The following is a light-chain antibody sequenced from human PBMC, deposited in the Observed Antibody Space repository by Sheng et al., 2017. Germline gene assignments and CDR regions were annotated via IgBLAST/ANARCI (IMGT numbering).Light chain of an antibody. Sequence: QSALTQPASVSGSPGQSITISCTGTSSDVGSYNLVSWYQQHPGKAPKLMIYEVSKRPSGVSNRFSGSKSGNTASLTISGLQAEDEADYYCCSFVTDSTYVFGSGTRVTV. V-gene: IGLV2-23*02. CDR3: CSFVTDSTYV. CDR1: SSDVGSYNL. CDR2: EVS. J-gene: IGLJ1*01.